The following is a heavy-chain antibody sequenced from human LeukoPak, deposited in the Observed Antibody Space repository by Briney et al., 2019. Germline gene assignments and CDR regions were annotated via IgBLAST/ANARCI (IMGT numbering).Heavy chain of an antibody. CDR2: ISAYNGST. D-gene: IGHD2-15*01. Sequence: ASVKVSCKASGYTFTSYGISWVRQAPGQGLEWMGWISAYNGSTNYAQKLQGRVTMTTDTSTSTAYMELRSLRSDDTAVYYCARDIKRYCSGGSCYPGTWGQGTLVTVSS. CDR1: GYTFTSYG. CDR3: ARDIKRYCSGGSCYPGT. V-gene: IGHV1-18*01. J-gene: IGHJ5*02.